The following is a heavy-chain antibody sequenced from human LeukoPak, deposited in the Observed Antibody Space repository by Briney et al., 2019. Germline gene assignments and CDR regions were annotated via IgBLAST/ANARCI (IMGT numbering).Heavy chain of an antibody. CDR1: GFTFSSYA. J-gene: IGHJ4*02. V-gene: IGHV3-23*01. Sequence: PGGSLRLSCAASGFTFSSYAMSWVRQAPGKGLEWVSAISGSGGSTYYADSVKGRLTISRDNSKNTLYLQMNSLRAEDTAVYYCAKLSPYYDFWSGKFDYWGQGTLVTVSS. CDR3: AKLSPYYDFWSGKFDY. CDR2: ISGSGGST. D-gene: IGHD3-3*01.